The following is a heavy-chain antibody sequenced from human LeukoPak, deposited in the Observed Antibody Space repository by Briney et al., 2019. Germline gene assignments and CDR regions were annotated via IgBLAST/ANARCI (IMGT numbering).Heavy chain of an antibody. CDR1: GGSISSGSYY. D-gene: IGHD3-22*01. CDR3: ARVQDDSSGYYHESDAFDI. J-gene: IGHJ3*02. CDR2: IYTSGST. V-gene: IGHV4-61*02. Sequence: PSETLSLTCTVSGGSISSGSYYWSWIRQPAGKGLEWIGRIYTSGSTNYNPSLKSRVTISVDTSKNQFSLKLSSVTAADTAVYYCARVQDDSSGYYHESDAFDIWGQGTMVTVSS.